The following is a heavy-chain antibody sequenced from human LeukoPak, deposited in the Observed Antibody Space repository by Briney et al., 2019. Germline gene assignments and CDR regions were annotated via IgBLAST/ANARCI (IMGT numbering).Heavy chain of an antibody. V-gene: IGHV4-59*12. CDR1: GGSISSYY. Sequence: SETLSLTCTVSGGSISSYYWSWIRQPPGKGLEWIGYIYYSGSTNYNPSLKSRVTISVDTSKNQFSLKLSSVTAADTAVYYCALLVGGGGDCYSCYFQHWGQGTLVTVSS. J-gene: IGHJ1*01. CDR3: ALLVGGGGDCYSCYFQH. D-gene: IGHD2-21*02. CDR2: IYYSGST.